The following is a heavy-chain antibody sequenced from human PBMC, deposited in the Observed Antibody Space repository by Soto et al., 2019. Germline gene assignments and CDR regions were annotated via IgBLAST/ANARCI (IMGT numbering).Heavy chain of an antibody. J-gene: IGHJ4*02. CDR3: ARELQGLYYFDY. Sequence: QVQVVQSGAEVKKPGASVKVSCKASEYTFTSYVIHWVRQAPGQSLEWMGWINAGNGNTKYSQKFQGRVTITRDTSASIAYMELSSLRSEDTAVYYCARELQGLYYFDYWGQGTLVTVSS. D-gene: IGHD4-4*01. V-gene: IGHV1-3*01. CDR1: EYTFTSYV. CDR2: INAGNGNT.